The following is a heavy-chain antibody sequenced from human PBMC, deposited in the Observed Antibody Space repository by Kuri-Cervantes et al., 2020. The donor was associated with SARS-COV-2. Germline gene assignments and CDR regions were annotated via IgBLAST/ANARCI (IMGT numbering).Heavy chain of an antibody. Sequence: GGSLRLSCKGSGYSFTSYWISWVRQMPGKGLEWMGRIDPSDSYTNYSPSFQGHVTISADKSISTAYLQWSSLKASDTAMYYCARFYDSSGQYYFDYWGQGTRVTCYS. J-gene: IGHJ4*02. CDR3: ARFYDSSGQYYFDY. V-gene: IGHV5-10-1*01. CDR2: IDPSDSYT. D-gene: IGHD3-22*01. CDR1: GYSFTSYW.